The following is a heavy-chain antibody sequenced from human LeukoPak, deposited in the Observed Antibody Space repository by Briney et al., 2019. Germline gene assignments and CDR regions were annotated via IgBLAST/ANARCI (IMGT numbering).Heavy chain of an antibody. V-gene: IGHV3-9*01. D-gene: IGHD6-19*01. CDR2: ISWNSGSI. CDR3: AKGSDSSGWYGSDY. J-gene: IGHJ4*02. Sequence: PGGSLRLSCAASGFTFDDYAMHWVRQAPGKGVEWVSGISWNSGSIGYADSVKGRFTISRDNAKNSLYLQMNSLRAEDTALYYCAKGSDSSGWYGSDYWGQGTPVTVSS. CDR1: GFTFDDYA.